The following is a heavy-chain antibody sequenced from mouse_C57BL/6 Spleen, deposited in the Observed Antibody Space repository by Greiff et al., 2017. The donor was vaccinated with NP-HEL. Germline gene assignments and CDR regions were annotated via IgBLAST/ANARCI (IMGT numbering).Heavy chain of an antibody. CDR1: GYTFTDYY. Sequence: EVQLQQSGPVLVKPGASVKMSCKASGYTFTDYYMNWVKQSHGKSLEWIGVINPYNGGTSYNQKFKGKATLTVDKSSSTAYMELNSLTSEDSAVYYCARFITTVEGTYAMDYWGQGTSVTVSS. J-gene: IGHJ4*01. D-gene: IGHD1-1*01. CDR2: INPYNGGT. V-gene: IGHV1-19*01. CDR3: ARFITTVEGTYAMDY.